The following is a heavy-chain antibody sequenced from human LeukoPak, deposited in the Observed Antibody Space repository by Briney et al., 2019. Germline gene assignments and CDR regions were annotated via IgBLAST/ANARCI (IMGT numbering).Heavy chain of an antibody. V-gene: IGHV1-69*04. CDR3: ARTSHESVLYWSDP. CDR1: GGTFSSYA. J-gene: IGHJ5*02. Sequence: GASVKVSCKASGGTFSSYAISWVRQAPGQGLEWMGRIIPILGIANYAQKFQDRVTMTTDTSSSTAYMELRSLRSDDTAVYYCARTSHESVLYWSDPWGQGTLVAVSS. CDR2: IIPILGIA. D-gene: IGHD3-16*01.